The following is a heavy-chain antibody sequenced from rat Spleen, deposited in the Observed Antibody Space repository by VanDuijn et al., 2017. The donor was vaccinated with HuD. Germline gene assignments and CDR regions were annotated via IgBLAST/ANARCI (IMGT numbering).Heavy chain of an antibody. Sequence: EVKLVESGGGLVQPGRSLKLSCAASGFNFNDYWMGWVRQAPGKGLEWVASISTGGGNTYYRDSVKGRFTISRDNAKNTLYLQMDSLRSEDTATYYCARRHYGYTDYFDYWGQGVMVTVSS. D-gene: IGHD1-9*01. J-gene: IGHJ2*01. CDR2: ISTGGGNT. CDR3: ARRHYGYTDYFDY. V-gene: IGHV5-25*01. CDR1: GFNFNDYW.